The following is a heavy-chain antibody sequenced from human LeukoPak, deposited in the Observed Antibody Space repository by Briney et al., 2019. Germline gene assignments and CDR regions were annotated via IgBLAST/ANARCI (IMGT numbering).Heavy chain of an antibody. V-gene: IGHV3-30*04. Sequence: PGGSLRLSCAASGFTFSNYAMYWVRQAPGKGLEWVALISYDGSNKYYADSVKGRFTISRDNAESSLYLQMNSLRPEDTAVYYCIKGGGSGWPFDYWGQGTLVTVSS. CDR1: GFTFSNYA. J-gene: IGHJ4*02. CDR2: ISYDGSNK. CDR3: IKGGGSGWPFDY. D-gene: IGHD6-19*01.